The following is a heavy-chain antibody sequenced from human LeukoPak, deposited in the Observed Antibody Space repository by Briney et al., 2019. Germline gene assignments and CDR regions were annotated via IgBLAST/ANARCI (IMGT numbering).Heavy chain of an antibody. CDR2: INHSGST. J-gene: IGHJ6*03. CDR1: GGSFSGYY. CDR3: AREEIGYYLYYYYYMDV. D-gene: IGHD2/OR15-2a*01. Sequence: SETLSLTCAVYGGSFSGYYWSWIRQPPGKGLEWIGEINHSGSTNYNPSLKSRVTMSVDTSKNQFSLKLSSVTAADTAVYYCAREEIGYYLYYYYYMDVWGKGTTVTISS. V-gene: IGHV4-34*01.